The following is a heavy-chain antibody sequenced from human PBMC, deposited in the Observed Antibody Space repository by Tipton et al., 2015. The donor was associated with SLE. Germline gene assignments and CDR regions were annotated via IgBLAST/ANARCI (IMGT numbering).Heavy chain of an antibody. J-gene: IGHJ4*02. CDR1: GYSITSGDY. CDR3: ARGPFQRWPPGAY. CDR2: IADTGSP. Sequence: TLSLTCAVSGYSITSGDYWGWIRQPPGQGLEWIGEIADTGSPNYNPSLMSRVTISLDTSRSQFSLILNSLTAADTAVYYCARGPFQRWPPGAYWGQGTLVTVSS. D-gene: IGHD6-19*01. V-gene: IGHV4-38-2*01.